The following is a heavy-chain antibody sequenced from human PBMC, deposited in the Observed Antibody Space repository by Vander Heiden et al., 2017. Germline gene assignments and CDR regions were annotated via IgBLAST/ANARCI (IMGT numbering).Heavy chain of an antibody. CDR2: ISGSGGST. CDR3: ANGHYGSREAFADY. Sequence: EVQLLESGGGLVQPGGSLRPSCAASGFTFSSYALSWVRQAPGKGLEWVSTISGSGGSTYYADSVKGRFTISRDNSKNTLYLQMNSLRAEDTAVYYCANGHYGSREAFADYWGQGTLVTVSS. V-gene: IGHV3-23*01. CDR1: GFTFSSYA. D-gene: IGHD3-10*01. J-gene: IGHJ4*02.